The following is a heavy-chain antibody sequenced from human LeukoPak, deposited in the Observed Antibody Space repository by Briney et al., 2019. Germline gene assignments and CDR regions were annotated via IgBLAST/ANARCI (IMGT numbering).Heavy chain of an antibody. Sequence: ASVKVSCKASGGTFSSYAISWVRQAPGQGLEWMGGIIPIFGTANYAQKFQGRVTITADESTSTAYMELSSLRSEDTAVYYRATDFWSGYPPYYYYGMDVWGQGTTVTVSS. V-gene: IGHV1-69*13. CDR3: ATDFWSGYPPYYYYGMDV. D-gene: IGHD3-3*01. J-gene: IGHJ6*02. CDR2: IIPIFGTA. CDR1: GGTFSSYA.